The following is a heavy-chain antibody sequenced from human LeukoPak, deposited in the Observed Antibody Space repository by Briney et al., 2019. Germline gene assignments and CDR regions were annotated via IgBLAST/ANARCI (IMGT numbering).Heavy chain of an antibody. CDR2: ISAYNGNT. CDR3: ARDTHMVRGVIIRSRFDY. V-gene: IGHV1-18*01. Sequence: GASVKVSCKASGYTFTSYGISWVRQAPGQGLERMGWISAYNGNTNYAQKLQGRVTMTTDTSTSTAYMELRSLRSDDTAVYYCARDTHMVRGVIIRSRFDYWGQGTLVTVSS. CDR1: GYTFTSYG. D-gene: IGHD3-10*01. J-gene: IGHJ4*02.